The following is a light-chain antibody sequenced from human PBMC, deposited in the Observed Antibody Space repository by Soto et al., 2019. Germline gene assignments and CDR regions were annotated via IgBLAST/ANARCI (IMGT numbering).Light chain of an antibody. J-gene: IGKJ3*01. CDR2: GAS. V-gene: IGKV3-20*01. CDR1: QSVSSSY. Sequence: EIVLTQSPGTLSLSPGERATLSCRASQSVSSSYLAWYQQKPGQAPRLLIYGASSRATVIPDRFSGSGSGTDFTLIISRLEPEDVAVYYCQQYGSSLFTFGPGTKVDIK. CDR3: QQYGSSLFT.